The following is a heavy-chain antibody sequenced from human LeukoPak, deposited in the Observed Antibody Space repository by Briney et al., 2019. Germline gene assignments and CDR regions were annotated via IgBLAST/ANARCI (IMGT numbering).Heavy chain of an antibody. Sequence: PGGSLRLSCVVSGFTFSSYPMSWVRQAPGKGQEWVSVISESGDVTHYADSMKGRFTISRDNTKNTLNLQMNGLRDEDTAIYYCARDSSHYLGSSDYWGQGALVTVSS. CDR3: ARDSSHYLGSSDY. CDR1: GFTFSSYP. D-gene: IGHD6-6*01. V-gene: IGHV3-23*01. J-gene: IGHJ4*02. CDR2: ISESGDVT.